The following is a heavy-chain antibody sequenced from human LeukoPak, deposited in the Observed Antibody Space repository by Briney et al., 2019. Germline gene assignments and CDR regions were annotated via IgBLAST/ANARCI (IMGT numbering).Heavy chain of an antibody. D-gene: IGHD3-9*01. J-gene: IGHJ5*02. CDR2: MNPNSGNT. V-gene: IGHV1-8*01. CDR1: GYTFTSYD. Sequence: ASVKVSCKASGYTFTSYDINWVRQATGQGLGWMGWMNPNSGNTGYAQKFQGRVTMTRNTSISTAYMELSSLRSEDTAVYYCARAPLRYFDWPISPWEPDNWFDPWGQGTLVTVSS. CDR3: ARAPLRYFDWPISPWEPDNWFDP.